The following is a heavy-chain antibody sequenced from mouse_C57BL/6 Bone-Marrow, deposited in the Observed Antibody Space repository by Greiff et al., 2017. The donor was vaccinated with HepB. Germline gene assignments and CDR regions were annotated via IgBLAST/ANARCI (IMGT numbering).Heavy chain of an antibody. J-gene: IGHJ1*03. CDR2: IDPANGNT. Sequence: VQLKESVAELVRPGASVKLSCTASGFNIKNTYMHWVKQRPEQGLEWIGRIDPANGNTKYAPKFQGQATITADTSSNTAYLQLSSLTSEDTAIYYCARSDYYGSSYKYFDVWGTGTTVTVSS. D-gene: IGHD1-1*01. CDR3: ARSDYYGSSYKYFDV. V-gene: IGHV14-3*01. CDR1: GFNIKNTY.